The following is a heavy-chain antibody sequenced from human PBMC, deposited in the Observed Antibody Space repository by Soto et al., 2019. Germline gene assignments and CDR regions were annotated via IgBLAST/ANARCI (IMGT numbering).Heavy chain of an antibody. J-gene: IGHJ6*02. CDR3: ARSQGSSTSLEIYYYYYYGMDV. CDR1: GGTFSSYA. CDR2: IIPISGTA. D-gene: IGHD2-2*01. V-gene: IGHV1-69*01. Sequence: QVQLVQSGAEVKKPGSSVKVSFKASGGTFSSYAISWVRQAPGQGLEWMGGIIPISGTANYAQKFQGRVTITEDESTSTAYMELSSLRSEDTAVYYCARSQGSSTSLEIYYYYYYGMDVWGQGTTVTVSS.